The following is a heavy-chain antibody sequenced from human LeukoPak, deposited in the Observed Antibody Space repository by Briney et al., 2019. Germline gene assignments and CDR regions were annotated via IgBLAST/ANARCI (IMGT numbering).Heavy chain of an antibody. CDR1: GGSISSHF. Sequence: SETLSLTCTVSGGSISSHFWSWIRQPPGKGLEWIGNIYNSGTTNYNPSLESRVTISVDTSKNQLSLQLSSVTAADTAVYYCTKATQWLAFDYWGRGTLVTVSS. V-gene: IGHV4-59*11. CDR2: IYNSGTT. D-gene: IGHD6-19*01. J-gene: IGHJ4*02. CDR3: TKATQWLAFDY.